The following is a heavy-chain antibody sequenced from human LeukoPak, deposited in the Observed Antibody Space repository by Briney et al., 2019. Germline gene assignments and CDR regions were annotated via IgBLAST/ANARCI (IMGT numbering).Heavy chain of an antibody. CDR1: GFTFSSYA. CDR3: ARANSIAAAGDY. Sequence: GGSLRLSCAAPGFTFSSYAMSWVRQAPGKGLEWVSAISGSGGSTYYADSVKGRFTISRDNSKNTLYLQMNSLRAEDTAVYYCARANSIAAAGDYWGQGTLVTVSS. J-gene: IGHJ4*02. V-gene: IGHV3-23*01. D-gene: IGHD6-13*01. CDR2: ISGSGGST.